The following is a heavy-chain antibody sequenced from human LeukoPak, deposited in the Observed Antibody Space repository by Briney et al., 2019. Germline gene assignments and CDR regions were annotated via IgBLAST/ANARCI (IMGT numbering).Heavy chain of an antibody. V-gene: IGHV3-21*01. CDR2: ISSSSSYI. J-gene: IGHJ3*02. D-gene: IGHD6-13*01. Sequence: GGSLRLSCAASGFTFSSYSMNWVRQAPGKGLEWVSSISSSSSYIYYADSVKGRSTISRDNAKKSLYLQMNSLRAEDTAVYYCARDRGSSSLDIWGQGTMVTVSS. CDR1: GFTFSSYS. CDR3: ARDRGSSSLDI.